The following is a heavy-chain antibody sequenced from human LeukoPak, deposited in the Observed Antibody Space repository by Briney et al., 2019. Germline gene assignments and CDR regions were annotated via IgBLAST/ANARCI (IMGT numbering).Heavy chain of an antibody. Sequence: GRSLRLSCAASGFTFSSYSMNWVRQAPGKGLEWVSSISSSSSYIYYADSVKGRFTISRDNAKNSLYLQMNSLRAEDTAVYYCARIIGAAADYWGQGTLVTVSS. J-gene: IGHJ4*02. CDR2: ISSSSSYI. D-gene: IGHD6-13*01. CDR3: ARIIGAAADY. CDR1: GFTFSSYS. V-gene: IGHV3-21*01.